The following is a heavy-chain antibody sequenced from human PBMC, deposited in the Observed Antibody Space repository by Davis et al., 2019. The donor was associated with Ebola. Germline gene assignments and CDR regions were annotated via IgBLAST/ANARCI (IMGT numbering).Heavy chain of an antibody. V-gene: IGHV4-39*01. CDR3: ARHRAGLRFLEWLFYFDY. CDR2: IYYSGST. J-gene: IGHJ4*02. D-gene: IGHD3-3*01. CDR1: GGSISSSSYY. Sequence: PSETLSLTCTVSGGSISSSSYYWGWIRQPPGKGLEWIGSIYYSGSTYYNPSLKSRVTISVDTSKNQFSLKLSSVTAADTAVYYCARHRAGLRFLEWLFYFDYWGQGTLATVSS.